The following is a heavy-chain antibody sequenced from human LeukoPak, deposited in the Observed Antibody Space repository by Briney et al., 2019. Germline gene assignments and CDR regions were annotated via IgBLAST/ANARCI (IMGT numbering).Heavy chain of an antibody. J-gene: IGHJ4*02. V-gene: IGHV3-7*01. Sequence: PGGSLRLSCAASGVPISGYWMSWVRQAPGKGLEWVANIKQDASEIYYVASVRGRFTISRDNAKNSVFLQTNSLRAEDTAVYYCATDGGPFDNWGQGILVTVSS. D-gene: IGHD3-10*01. CDR3: ATDGGPFDN. CDR1: GVPISGYW. CDR2: IKQDASEI.